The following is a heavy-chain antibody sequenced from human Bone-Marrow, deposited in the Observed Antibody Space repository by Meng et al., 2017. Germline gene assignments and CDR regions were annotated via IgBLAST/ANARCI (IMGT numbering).Heavy chain of an antibody. J-gene: IGHJ4*02. CDR2: IWYDGSNK. D-gene: IGHD3-9*01. CDR3: ARDRRYFDWSVSAGGDY. CDR1: GFSVSFYG. Sequence: GESLKISCAASGFSVSFYGMHWVRQAPGKGLEWVAVIWYDGSNKYYADSVKGRFTISRDNSKNTLYLQMNSLRAEDTAVYYCARDRRYFDWSVSAGGDYWGQGSLVTVSS. V-gene: IGHV3-33*01.